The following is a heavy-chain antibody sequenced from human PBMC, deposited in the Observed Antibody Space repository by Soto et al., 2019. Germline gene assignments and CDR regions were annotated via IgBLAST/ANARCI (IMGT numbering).Heavy chain of an antibody. CDR3: ARILSSSSSDMDV. J-gene: IGHJ6*02. D-gene: IGHD6-6*01. Sequence: QTLSLTCAISGDSVSSKSAAWNWIRQSTASGLGWLGSTFYMSKWYYGYAVSVKSRITIKPDTSNNQFSLQLNSVTPEDTAVYYCARILSSSSSDMDVWGQGTTVTVSS. CDR2: TFYMSKWYY. CDR1: GDSVSSKSAA. V-gene: IGHV6-1*01.